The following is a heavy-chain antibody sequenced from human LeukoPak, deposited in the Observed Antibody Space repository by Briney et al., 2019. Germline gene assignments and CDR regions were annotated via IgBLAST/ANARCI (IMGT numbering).Heavy chain of an antibody. V-gene: IGHV3-7*01. CDR2: IKQDGSEK. CDR3: ARDAWFDS. Sequence: GGSLRLSCAASGFTFSRFWMSWVRQAPGKGLEWVANIKQDGSEKYYVDSVKGRFTISRDNAKNSLYLQMSSLRAEDTAVYYCARDAWFDSWGQGTLVTVSS. J-gene: IGHJ5*01. CDR1: GFTFSRFW.